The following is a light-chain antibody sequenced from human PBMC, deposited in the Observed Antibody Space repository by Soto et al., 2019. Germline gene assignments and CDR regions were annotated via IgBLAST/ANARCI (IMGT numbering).Light chain of an antibody. J-gene: IGKJ1*01. V-gene: IGKV1-39*01. CDR3: QPSHIRT. CDR2: AAS. Sequence: DIQLTQSPSSLSASVGDSVSISCRASQSISNYLNWYQQKPGTAPKVLIFAASRLPSGVASRFRGSGSGTDFILTITSLQPDDFATSYCQPSHIRTFGQGPKVDI. CDR1: QSISNY.